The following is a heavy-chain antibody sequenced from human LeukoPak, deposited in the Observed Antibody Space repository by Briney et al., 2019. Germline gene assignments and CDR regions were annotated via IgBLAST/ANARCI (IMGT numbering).Heavy chain of an antibody. V-gene: IGHV3-23*01. J-gene: IGHJ4*02. Sequence: PGGSLRLSCAASGFTFSSYAMSWVRQAPGKGLEWVSAISGSGGSTYYADSVKGRFTISRDNSKNTLYLQMNSLRAEDTAVYYCAKSPYCTNGVCPDGGYFDYWGQGTLVTVSS. CDR2: ISGSGGST. CDR3: AKSPYCTNGVCPDGGYFDY. CDR1: GFTFSSYA. D-gene: IGHD2-8*01.